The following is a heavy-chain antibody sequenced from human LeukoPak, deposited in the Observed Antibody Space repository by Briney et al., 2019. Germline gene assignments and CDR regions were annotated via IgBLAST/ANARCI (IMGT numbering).Heavy chain of an antibody. CDR2: ISYDGSNK. D-gene: IGHD2-2*01. CDR3: AKPVPAAMEYYFDY. V-gene: IGHV3-30-3*01. CDR1: GFTFSSYA. Sequence: HPGRSLRLSRAASGFTFSSYAMHWVRQAPGKGLEWVAVISYDGSNKYYADSVKGRFTISRDNSKNTLYLQMNSLRAEDTAVYYCAKPVPAAMEYYFDYWGQGTLVTVSS. J-gene: IGHJ4*02.